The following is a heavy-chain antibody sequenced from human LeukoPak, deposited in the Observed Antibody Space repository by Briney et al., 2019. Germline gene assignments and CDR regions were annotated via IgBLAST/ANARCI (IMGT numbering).Heavy chain of an antibody. J-gene: IGHJ2*01. Sequence: GGSLRLSCAASGFTFSSYWMSWVRQAPGKGLEWVANIKQDGSAKYYVDSVKGRFTISRDNAKNSLYPQMNSLRADDTAVYYCARDVRTQYYYSSGFFDWYFDLWGRGTLVTVSS. CDR2: IKQDGSAK. D-gene: IGHD3-10*01. V-gene: IGHV3-7*01. CDR3: ARDVRTQYYYSSGFFDWYFDL. CDR1: GFTFSSYW.